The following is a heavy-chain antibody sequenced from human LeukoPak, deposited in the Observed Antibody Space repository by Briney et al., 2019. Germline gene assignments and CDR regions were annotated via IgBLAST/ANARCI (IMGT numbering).Heavy chain of an antibody. V-gene: IGHV4-34*01. D-gene: IGHD3-16*02. CDR1: GGSFSGYY. J-gene: IGHJ1*01. CDR3: ARRNDYVWGSYRYTNYFQH. CDR2: INHSGST. Sequence: SETLSLTCAVYGGSFSGYYWSWIRQPPGKGLEWIGEINHSGSTNYNPSLKSRVTISVDTSKSQFSLKLSSVTAADTAVYYCARRNDYVWGSYRYTNYFQHWGQGTLVTVSS.